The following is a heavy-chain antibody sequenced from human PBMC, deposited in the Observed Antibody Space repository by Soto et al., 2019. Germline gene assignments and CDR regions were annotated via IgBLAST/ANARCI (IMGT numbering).Heavy chain of an antibody. CDR1: GGTFSSYT. Sequence: ASVKVSCKASGGTFSSYTISWVRQAPGQGLEWMGRIIPILGIANYAQKFQGRVTITADKSTSTAYMELSSLRSEDTAVNYCASKLLEWGDYYYYMDVWGKGTTVTVSS. J-gene: IGHJ6*03. V-gene: IGHV1-69*02. CDR3: ASKLLEWGDYYYYMDV. CDR2: IIPILGIA. D-gene: IGHD2-15*01.